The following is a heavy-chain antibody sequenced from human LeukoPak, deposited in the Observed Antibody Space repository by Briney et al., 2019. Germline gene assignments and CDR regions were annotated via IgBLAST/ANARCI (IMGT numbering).Heavy chain of an antibody. CDR2: MNPNSGNT. V-gene: IGHV1-8*02. D-gene: IGHD3-16*01. CDR1: GYTFTGYY. Sequence: ASVKVSCKASGYTFTGYYMHWVRQATGQGLEWMGWMNPNSGNTGYAQKFQGRVTMTRNTSISTAYMELSSLRSEDTAVYYCARAGYDYVWGSAHEIWDYWGQGTLVTVSS. CDR3: ARAGYDYVWGSAHEIWDY. J-gene: IGHJ4*02.